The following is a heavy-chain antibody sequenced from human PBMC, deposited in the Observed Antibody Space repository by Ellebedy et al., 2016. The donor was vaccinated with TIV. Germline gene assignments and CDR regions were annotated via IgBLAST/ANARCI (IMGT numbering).Heavy chain of an antibody. CDR1: GFSFRDYC. V-gene: IGHV3-11*01. CDR2: ISGDGGAT. D-gene: IGHD6-19*01. Sequence: GESLKIPCAASGFSFRDYCMTWVRQAPGRGLEWIPYISGDGGATYYADSVKGRFTISRDNAAQSLYLQINNLRADDTAVYYGARFRYTSFGHHGHNGLDYWGQGTLVSVSS. CDR3: ARFRYTSFGHHGHNGLDY. J-gene: IGHJ4*02.